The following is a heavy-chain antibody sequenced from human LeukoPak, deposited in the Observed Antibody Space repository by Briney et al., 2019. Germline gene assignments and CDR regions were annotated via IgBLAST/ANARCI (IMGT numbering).Heavy chain of an antibody. CDR3: ARASRIIITFGGVAYFDY. CDR1: GASISSGGYY. V-gene: IGHV4-31*03. Sequence: SQTLSLTCSVSGASISSGGYYWSWIRQLPGKGLEWIGYIYYSGSTYYNPSLKSRVTISVDTSKNQFSLKLSSVIAADTAVYYCARASRIIITFGGVAYFDYWGQGALVTVSS. CDR2: IYYSGST. D-gene: IGHD3-16*01. J-gene: IGHJ4*02.